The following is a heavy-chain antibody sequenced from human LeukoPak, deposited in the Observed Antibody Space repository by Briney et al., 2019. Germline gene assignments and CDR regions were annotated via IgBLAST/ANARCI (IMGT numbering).Heavy chain of an antibody. CDR3: ARADYDILTGYYSFDY. Sequence: SGTLSLTCTVSGGSISSYYWSWIRQPPGKGLEWIGYIYYSGSTNYNPSLKSRVTISVDTSKNQFSLKLSSVTAADTAVYYCARADYDILTGYYSFDYWGQGTLVTVSS. D-gene: IGHD3-9*01. CDR1: GGSISSYY. V-gene: IGHV4-59*01. J-gene: IGHJ4*02. CDR2: IYYSGST.